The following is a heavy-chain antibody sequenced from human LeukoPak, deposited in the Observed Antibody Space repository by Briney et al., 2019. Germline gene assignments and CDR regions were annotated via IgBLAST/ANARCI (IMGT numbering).Heavy chain of an antibody. D-gene: IGHD3-22*01. CDR2: MSGSGGST. CDR1: EFTFSSYA. CDR3: AKASAMIVVVSKHFDY. Sequence: SGGSLRLSCAASEFTFSSYAMNWVRQAPGKGLEWVSAMSGSGGSTYYADSVKGRFTISRDNSKNTLYLQMNSLRAEDTAVYYCAKASAMIVVVSKHFDYWGQGTLVTVSS. J-gene: IGHJ4*02. V-gene: IGHV3-23*01.